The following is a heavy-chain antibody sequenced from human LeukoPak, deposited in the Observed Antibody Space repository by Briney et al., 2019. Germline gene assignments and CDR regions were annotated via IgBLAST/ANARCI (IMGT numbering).Heavy chain of an antibody. CDR3: MTAAGYNYGQC. CDR2: LYIGGNT. Sequence: GGSLRLSCVASGLSVSNNYMNWVRQAPGEGLEWVSALYIGGNTYYVDSVRGRFTISRDNSKNTLYLQMNSLRAEDTAIYYCMTAAGYNYGQCWGQGTLVTVSS. J-gene: IGHJ4*02. V-gene: IGHV3-53*01. D-gene: IGHD5-18*01. CDR1: GLSVSNNY.